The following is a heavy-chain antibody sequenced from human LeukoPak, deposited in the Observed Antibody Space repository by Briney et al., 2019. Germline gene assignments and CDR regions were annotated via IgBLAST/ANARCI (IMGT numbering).Heavy chain of an antibody. CDR1: GFTFSSYG. D-gene: IGHD3-10*01. CDR2: ISYDGSNK. CDR3: ARGNSGSYSQDWFDP. J-gene: IGHJ5*02. V-gene: IGHV3-30*03. Sequence: GGSLRLSCAASGFTFSSYGMHWVRQAPGKGLEWVAVISYDGSNKYYADSVKGRFTISRDNAKNSLYLQMNSLRPDDMALYYCARGNSGSYSQDWFDPWGQGTLVTVSS.